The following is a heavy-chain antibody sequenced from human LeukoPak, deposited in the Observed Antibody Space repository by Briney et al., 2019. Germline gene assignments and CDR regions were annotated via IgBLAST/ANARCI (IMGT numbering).Heavy chain of an antibody. D-gene: IGHD3-10*01. CDR1: GFTVSSNY. CDR2: ISGSGGST. J-gene: IGHJ4*02. CDR3: AKDHPYGSGSYYVLYFDY. V-gene: IGHV3-23*01. Sequence: GGSLRLSCAASGFTVSSNYMSWVRQAPGKGLEWVSAISGSGGSTYYADSVKGRFTISRDNSKNTLYLQMNSLRAEDTAVYYCAKDHPYGSGSYYVLYFDYWGQGTLVTVSS.